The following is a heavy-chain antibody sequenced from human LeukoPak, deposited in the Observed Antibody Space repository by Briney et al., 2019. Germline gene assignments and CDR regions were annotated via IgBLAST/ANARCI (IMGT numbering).Heavy chain of an antibody. CDR2: ISPSGSTM. CDR1: GFTFMSHE. CDR3: SSQPTVLDLDY. V-gene: IGHV3-48*03. Sequence: GGSLRLSCAASGFTFMSHEMNWVRQAPGKGLEWVSYISPSGSTMYYADSVKGRFTISRDNARNSLYLQMNSLRAEDTAVYYCSSQPTVLDLDYWSQGTLVTVSS. D-gene: IGHD2-2*01. J-gene: IGHJ4*02.